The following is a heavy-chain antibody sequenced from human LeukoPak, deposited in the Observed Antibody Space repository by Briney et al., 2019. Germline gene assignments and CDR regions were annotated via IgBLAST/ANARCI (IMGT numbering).Heavy chain of an antibody. D-gene: IGHD6-19*01. CDR2: LDGDSGRT. V-gene: IGHV3-23*01. CDR1: GFTFRLYA. J-gene: IGHJ4*02. CDR3: ARDLISGRSGWYGGRGYYFDY. Sequence: PGGSLRLSCEASGFTFRLYAMNWVRLAPGRGLEWISGLDGDSGRTYYADSVKGRFTVSRDNSQNILYLQMNSLRAEDTAVYYCARDLISGRSGWYGGRGYYFDYWGQGTLVTVSS.